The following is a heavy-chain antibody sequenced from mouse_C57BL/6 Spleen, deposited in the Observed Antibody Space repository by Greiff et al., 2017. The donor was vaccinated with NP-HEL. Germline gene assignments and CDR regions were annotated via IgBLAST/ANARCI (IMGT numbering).Heavy chain of an antibody. D-gene: IGHD2-4*01. CDR3: ATSLGDYDVYYAMDY. Sequence: EVQLQQSGPELVKPGASVKIPCKASGYTFTDYNMDWVKQSHGKSLEWIGDINPNNGGTISNQKFKGKPTLAVDKSSSTAYMELRSLTSEDPAVYYCATSLGDYDVYYAMDYWGQGTSVTVSS. CDR1: GYTFTDYN. J-gene: IGHJ4*01. CDR2: INPNNGGT. V-gene: IGHV1-18*01.